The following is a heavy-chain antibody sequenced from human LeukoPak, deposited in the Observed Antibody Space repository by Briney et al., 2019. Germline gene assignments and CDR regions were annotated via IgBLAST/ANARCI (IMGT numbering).Heavy chain of an antibody. Sequence: GGSLRLSCAASGFTFSSYGMHWVRQAPGKGLEWVAVISYDGSNKYYADSVKGRFTISRDNSKNTLYLQMNSLRAEDTAVYYCAKDVRGYSGYDLFAESYYYYYGMDVWGQGTTVTVSS. V-gene: IGHV3-30*18. CDR1: GFTFSSYG. D-gene: IGHD5-12*01. J-gene: IGHJ6*02. CDR2: ISYDGSNK. CDR3: AKDVRGYSGYDLFAESYYYYYGMDV.